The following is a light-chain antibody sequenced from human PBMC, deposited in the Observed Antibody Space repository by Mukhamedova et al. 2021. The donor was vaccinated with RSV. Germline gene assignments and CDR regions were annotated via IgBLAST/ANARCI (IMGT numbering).Light chain of an antibody. CDR3: QQRSDWPLT. CDR2: DAS. J-gene: IGKJ4*01. Sequence: WYQRRVHGKAPKLLIYDASTLQSGVPSRFSGSASGTDFTLTINNLQPEDFAVYYCQQRSDWPLTFGGGTKVEIK. V-gene: IGKV1-13*02.